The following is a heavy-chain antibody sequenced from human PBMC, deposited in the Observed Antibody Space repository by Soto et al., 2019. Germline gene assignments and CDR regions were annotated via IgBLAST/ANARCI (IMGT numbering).Heavy chain of an antibody. CDR1: GFTFSHAW. CDR2: IKSKIDGGTS. CDR3: ATMGHCSNGVCSYYYYGMDV. D-gene: IGHD2-8*01. Sequence: EVQLVESGGGLVKPGGSLRLSCGASGFTFSHAWMNWVRQAPGKGLEWVGRIKSKIDGGTSDYAAPVKGRFSTSRDDSKATLFLQMNSLKTEDTAVYFCATMGHCSNGVCSYYYYGMDVWGLGTTVTVSS. V-gene: IGHV3-15*07. J-gene: IGHJ6*01.